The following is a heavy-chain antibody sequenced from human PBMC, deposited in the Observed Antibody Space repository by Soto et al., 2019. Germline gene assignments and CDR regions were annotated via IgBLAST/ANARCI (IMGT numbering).Heavy chain of an antibody. J-gene: IGHJ6*02. CDR1: GYSFNVYW. CDR2: IYPDDSDI. CDR3: ARLGTSRLYGMDV. Sequence: GASLKISCEASGYSFNVYWIAWLRQTPGKGLEWMGIIYPDDSDIIYSPSFQGQVAISADKSITTAYLRWSSLKASDTAIYYVARLGTSRLYGMDVWGQGTTVTVSS. D-gene: IGHD1-1*01. V-gene: IGHV5-51*01.